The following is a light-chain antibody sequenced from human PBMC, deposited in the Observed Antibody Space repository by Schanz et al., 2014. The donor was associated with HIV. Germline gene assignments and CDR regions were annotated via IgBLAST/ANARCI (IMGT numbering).Light chain of an antibody. CDR1: SGDLGYY. CDR3: CSYAGSYTWV. Sequence: QSALTQFPSASGSPGQSVTLSCTETSGDLGYYVSWYQQHPGKAPKLMIFDVTERPSGVPDRLSGSKSGNTASLTISGLQAEDEAVYYCCSYAGSYTWVFGGGTKLTVL. V-gene: IGLV2-11*02. CDR2: DVT. J-gene: IGLJ3*02.